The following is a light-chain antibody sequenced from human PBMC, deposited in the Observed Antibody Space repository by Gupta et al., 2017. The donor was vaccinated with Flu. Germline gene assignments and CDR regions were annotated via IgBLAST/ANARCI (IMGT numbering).Light chain of an antibody. CDR1: SSNIGSNT. J-gene: IGLJ1*01. V-gene: IGLV1-44*01. CDR3: GVWDDTLNGRV. Sequence: QSVLTQPPSASGPPGQSVTISCSGDSSNIGSNTVNWYQQVPGTAPKLLIYSNHLRPSGVPDRFSGSKSATSASLAIGGRQSEDEADYYCGVWDDTLNGRVFGSGTRVTV. CDR2: SNH.